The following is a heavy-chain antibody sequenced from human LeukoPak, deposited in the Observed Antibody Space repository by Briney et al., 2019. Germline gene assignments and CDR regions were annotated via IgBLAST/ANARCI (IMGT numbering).Heavy chain of an antibody. J-gene: IGHJ6*03. Sequence: GGSLRLSCAASGFTFSSYSMNWVRQAPGKGLEWVANIKEDGSEKYYVDSVKGRFTISRDNAKNSLYLQMNSLRAEDTAVYYCAKALAAAVYYYYYMDVWGKGTTVTVSS. CDR2: IKEDGSEK. V-gene: IGHV3-7*01. D-gene: IGHD6-13*01. CDR1: GFTFSSYS. CDR3: AKALAAAVYYYYYMDV.